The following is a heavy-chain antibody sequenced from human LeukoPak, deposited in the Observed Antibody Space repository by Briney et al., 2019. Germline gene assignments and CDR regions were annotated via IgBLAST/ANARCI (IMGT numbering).Heavy chain of an antibody. V-gene: IGHV4-39*07. J-gene: IGHJ6*03. D-gene: IGHD6-6*01. Sequence: KPSETLSLTCTVSGGSISSSSYYWGWIRQPPGKGLEWIGSIYYSGSTYYNPSLKSRVTISVDTSKNQFSLKLSSVTAADTAVYYCARVAQQLVVGYYYYYRDVWGKGTTVTVSS. CDR3: ARVAQQLVVGYYYYYRDV. CDR2: IYYSGST. CDR1: GGSISSSSYY.